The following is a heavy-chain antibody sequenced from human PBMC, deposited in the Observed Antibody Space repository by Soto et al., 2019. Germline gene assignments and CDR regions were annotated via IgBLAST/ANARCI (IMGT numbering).Heavy chain of an antibody. J-gene: IGHJ3*01. D-gene: IGHD2-2*01. CDR2: INPLKGDT. Sequence: GASVKVSCKASGYTFSTYGITWVRQAPGQGLDWMGWINPLKGDTNSEARFQDRVTMTTDTSTRTAYMELGSLRSDDTAVYYCARVKVPAAILGAFDLWGQGTLVTVSS. CDR1: GYTFSTYG. V-gene: IGHV1-18*01. CDR3: ARVKVPAAILGAFDL.